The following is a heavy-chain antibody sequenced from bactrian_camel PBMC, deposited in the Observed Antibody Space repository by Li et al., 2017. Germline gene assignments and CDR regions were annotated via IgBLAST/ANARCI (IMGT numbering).Heavy chain of an antibody. D-gene: IGHD1*01. Sequence: HVQLVESGGGSVQTGGSLKLSCAASGYIFGSCGVAWYRQAAGKERELVSEIDSDGTTTYADSVKGRFTISKDNTNNRLYLQMNSLSPEDTAVYYCAADLLLSTRESLEYDYWGQGTQVTVS. CDR1: GYIFGSCG. CDR3: AADLLLSTRESLEYDY. V-gene: IGHV3S53*01. CDR2: IDSDGTT. J-gene: IGHJ4*01.